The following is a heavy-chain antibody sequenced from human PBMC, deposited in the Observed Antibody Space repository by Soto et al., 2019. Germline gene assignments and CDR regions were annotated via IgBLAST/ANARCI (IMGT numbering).Heavy chain of an antibody. CDR2: IIPILGIA. CDR1: GGTFSSYT. D-gene: IGHD4-4*01. CDR3: ARDRAQATVTKTYAFDI. J-gene: IGHJ3*02. Sequence: QVQLVQSGAEVKKPGSSVNVSCKASGGTFSSYTISWVRQAPGQGLEWMGRIIPILGIANYAQKFQGRVTITADKSTSTAYMELSSLRSEDTAVYYCARDRAQATVTKTYAFDIWGQGTMVTVSS. V-gene: IGHV1-69*08.